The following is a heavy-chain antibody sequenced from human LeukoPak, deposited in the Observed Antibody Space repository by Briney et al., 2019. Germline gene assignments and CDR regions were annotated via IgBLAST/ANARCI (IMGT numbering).Heavy chain of an antibody. CDR1: GYTFTSYG. Sequence: GASVTVSFKASGYTFTSYGISWVRQAPGQGLEWMGWISAYNGKTNYSQKLQGRVTITTDTATSTASMELRSLRSEDTTVYYCARSSGDYGEIWGQGSPVTVSS. J-gene: IGHJ4*02. CDR2: ISAYNGKT. D-gene: IGHD4-17*01. V-gene: IGHV1-18*01. CDR3: ARSSGDYGEI.